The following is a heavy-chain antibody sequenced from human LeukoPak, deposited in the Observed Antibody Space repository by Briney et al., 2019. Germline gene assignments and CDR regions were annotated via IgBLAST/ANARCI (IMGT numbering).Heavy chain of an antibody. CDR1: GYTFTSYG. D-gene: IGHD1-26*01. Sequence: GASVKVSCKASGYTFTSYGISWVRQAPGQGLEWMGGSSAYNGKTNYTQKRQGRVTITTDTSTSTAYMELRSLRSDDTAVYSCARDLEGATFDYWGQGTLVTVSS. V-gene: IGHV1-18*01. CDR2: SSAYNGKT. CDR3: ARDLEGATFDY. J-gene: IGHJ4*02.